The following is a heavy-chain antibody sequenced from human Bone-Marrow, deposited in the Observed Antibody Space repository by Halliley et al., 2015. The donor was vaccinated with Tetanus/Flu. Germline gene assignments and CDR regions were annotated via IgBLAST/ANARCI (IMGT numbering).Heavy chain of an antibody. D-gene: IGHD2-15*01. Sequence: VQLVQSGAEVKKTGESLKISCKGSGYTFSAYWIAWVRQMPGKGLEWMGIINPADSDTRYSPSFQGQVLISVDKSNNTAYIHWGSLQAPDSGMFFCARRRISGGRRYFDVWGRGTLVTVSS. J-gene: IGHJ2*01. CDR3: ARRRISGGRRYFDV. V-gene: IGHV5-51*01. CDR1: GYTFSAYW. CDR2: INPADSDT.